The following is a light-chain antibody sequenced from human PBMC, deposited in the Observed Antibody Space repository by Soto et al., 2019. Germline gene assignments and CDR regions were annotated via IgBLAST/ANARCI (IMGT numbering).Light chain of an antibody. Sequence: DIPMTQSPSTLSASVGDRVTITCRASQSISSWLAWYQQKPGKAPNLLIYKASSLESGVPSRFSGSGSGTEFTITIRSLQPDDFATYYCQQYNSYPPTFGGGTKVEIK. CDR3: QQYNSYPPT. CDR1: QSISSW. V-gene: IGKV1-5*03. J-gene: IGKJ4*01. CDR2: KAS.